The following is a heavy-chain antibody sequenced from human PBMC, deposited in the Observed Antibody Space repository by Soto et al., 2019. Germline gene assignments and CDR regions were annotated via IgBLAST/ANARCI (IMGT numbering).Heavy chain of an antibody. CDR3: TTSSDAFDI. V-gene: IGHV1-46*01. J-gene: IGHJ3*02. Sequence: ASVKVSCKASTYTFTNYYIHWVRQAPGQGLEWMGVINPSGGSTKYAQKFQGRVTMTRDTSTSTVYMEVSSLKSDDTAMYYCTTSSDAFDIWGQGTTVTVSS. CDR2: INPSGGST. CDR1: TYTFTNYY. D-gene: IGHD2-2*01.